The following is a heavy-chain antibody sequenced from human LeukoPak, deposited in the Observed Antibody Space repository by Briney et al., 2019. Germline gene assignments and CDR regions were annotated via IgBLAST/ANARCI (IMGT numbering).Heavy chain of an antibody. J-gene: IGHJ4*02. CDR1: GGSISSSSYY. D-gene: IGHD3-10*01. Sequence: SETLSLTCTVSGGSISSSSYYWGWIRQPPGKGLEWIGSIYYSGSTYYNPSLKSRVTISVDTSKNQFSLKLSSVTAADTAVYYCARGFVYGSGSYYFVEPFDYWGQGTLVTVSS. V-gene: IGHV4-39*07. CDR2: IYYSGST. CDR3: ARGFVYGSGSYYFVEPFDY.